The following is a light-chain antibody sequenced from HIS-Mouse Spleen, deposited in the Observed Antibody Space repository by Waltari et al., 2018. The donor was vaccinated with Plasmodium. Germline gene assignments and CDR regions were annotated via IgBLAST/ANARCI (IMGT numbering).Light chain of an antibody. CDR1: PRVTSCS. CDR3: QQYGSSPYT. CDR2: VAS. V-gene: IGKV3-20*01. Sequence: SRALPRVTSCSFARYQQKPGHAPRLLFYVASSRATGIPDRFSRSGSGSDFTLAISRLEPEDFAVYYCQQYGSSPYTFGHGTKLEIK. J-gene: IGKJ2*01.